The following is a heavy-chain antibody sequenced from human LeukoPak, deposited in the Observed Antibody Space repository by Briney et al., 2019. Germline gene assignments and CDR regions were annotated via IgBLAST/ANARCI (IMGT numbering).Heavy chain of an antibody. J-gene: IGHJ4*02. V-gene: IGHV3-23*01. CDR2: ISGSGGST. CDR3: AKSSGYSSGGGLDFDY. CDR1: GFPFSSYA. Sequence: GGSLRLSCAASGFPFSSYAMSWVRQAPGKGLEWVSAISGSGGSTYYADSVKGRFTISRDNSKNTLYLQMNSLRAEDTAVYYCAKSSGYSSGGGLDFDYWGQGTLVTVSS. D-gene: IGHD6-19*01.